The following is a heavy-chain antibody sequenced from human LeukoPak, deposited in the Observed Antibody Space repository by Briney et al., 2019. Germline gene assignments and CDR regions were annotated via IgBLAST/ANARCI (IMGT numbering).Heavy chain of an antibody. CDR2: ISSSGSTI. D-gene: IGHD3-10*01. J-gene: IGHJ4*02. CDR3: ASRLDYYGSGSYFC. Sequence: GGSLRLSCAASGFTFSSYEMNWVRQAPGKGLEWVSYISSSGSTIYYADSVKGRFTISRDNAKNSLYLQMNSLRAEDTAVYYCASRLDYYGSGSYFCWGQGTLVTVSS. V-gene: IGHV3-48*03. CDR1: GFTFSSYE.